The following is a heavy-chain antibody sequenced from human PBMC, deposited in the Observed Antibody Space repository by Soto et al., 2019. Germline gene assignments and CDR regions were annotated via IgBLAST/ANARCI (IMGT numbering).Heavy chain of an antibody. D-gene: IGHD2-2*01. CDR3: ARLAIVVVPAAYDY. Sequence: QVPLVQSGAEVKKPGASVKVSCKASGYTFTSYAMHWVRQAPGQRLEWMGWINAGNGNTKYSQKFQGRVTITRDTSASTAYMELSSLRSEDTAVYYCARLAIVVVPAAYDYWGQGTLVTVSS. CDR2: INAGNGNT. V-gene: IGHV1-3*01. CDR1: GYTFTSYA. J-gene: IGHJ4*02.